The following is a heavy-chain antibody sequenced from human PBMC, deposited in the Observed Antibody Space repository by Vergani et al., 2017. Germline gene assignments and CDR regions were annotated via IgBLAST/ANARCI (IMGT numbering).Heavy chain of an antibody. Sequence: EVQLLESGGGSAQPGESLRLSCVASGFTFTAHGLNWVRQAPGEGLEGVSTISSDGGSTSYADPVKGRFTISIANSKNTLSLQVNSLTAEDTAIYYCAGPQGTSAYYYCGFDYWGQGILVTVSS. CDR3: AGPQGTSAYYYCGFDY. D-gene: IGHD3-22*01. CDR1: GFTFTAHG. J-gene: IGHJ4*02. CDR2: ISSDGGST. V-gene: IGHV3-23*01.